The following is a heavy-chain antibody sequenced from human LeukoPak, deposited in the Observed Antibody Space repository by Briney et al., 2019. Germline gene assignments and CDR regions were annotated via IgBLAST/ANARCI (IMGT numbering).Heavy chain of an antibody. CDR3: ARDADGPGSLIDH. CDR1: GFNFRIYW. CDR2: GSNDGHTT. J-gene: IGHJ4*02. Sequence: TGGSLRLSCAASGFNFRIYWMQWVRRAPGKGLEWISRGSNDGHTTTYADSVKGRFTISRDNDANTLYLEMNRLRAEDTAVYYCARDADGPGSLIDHWGQGTLVTVSS. D-gene: IGHD2-8*01. V-gene: IGHV3-74*03.